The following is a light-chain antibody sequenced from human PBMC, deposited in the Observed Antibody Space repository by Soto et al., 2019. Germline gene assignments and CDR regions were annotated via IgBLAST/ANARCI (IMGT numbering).Light chain of an antibody. CDR1: SSDVGGYNY. V-gene: IGLV2-14*01. CDR3: ASHSSFTTVL. Sequence: QSALTRPASVSGSPGQSITISCTGTSSDVGGYNYVSWYQQHPGKAPKLMIYDVNNRPSGVSNRFSGSKSANTASLTISGLEAEDEADYYCASHSSFTTVLFGGGTQLTVL. CDR2: DVN. J-gene: IGLJ2*01.